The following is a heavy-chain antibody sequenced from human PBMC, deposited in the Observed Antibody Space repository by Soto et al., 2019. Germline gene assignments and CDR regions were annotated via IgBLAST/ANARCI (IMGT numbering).Heavy chain of an antibody. CDR1: GGSFSGYY. J-gene: IGHJ4*02. Sequence: QVQLQQWGAGLLKPSETLSLTCAVYGGSFSGYYWSWIRQPPGKGLEWIGEGKHSGSNNYNPSLXSXAXIXXATSTNQFSLKLSSVTAADTAVYSCARGYGTNFDYWGQATLVTVYS. CDR2: GKHSGSN. D-gene: IGHD3-10*01. CDR3: ARGYGTNFDY. V-gene: IGHV4-34*01.